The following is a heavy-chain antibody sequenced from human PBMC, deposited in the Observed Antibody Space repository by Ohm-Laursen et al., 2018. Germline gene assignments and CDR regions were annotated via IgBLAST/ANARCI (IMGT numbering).Heavy chain of an antibody. J-gene: IGHJ4*02. CDR1: GFTFTNYW. V-gene: IGHV3-23*01. CDR2: ISGTGSNT. Sequence: SLRLSCAASGFTFTNYWMSWMRQAPGTGLEWVSGISGTGSNTFYADSVKGRFIISRDNSKNTVFLLMNSLRAEDTAVYYCAKGLECYYGSGSVDWGQGTLVTVTS. CDR3: AKGLECYYGSGSVD. D-gene: IGHD3-10*01.